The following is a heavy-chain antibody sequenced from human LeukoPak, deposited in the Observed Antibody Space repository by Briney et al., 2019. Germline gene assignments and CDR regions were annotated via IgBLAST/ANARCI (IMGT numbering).Heavy chain of an antibody. CDR2: ISSSGSTI. CDR1: GFPFSSYE. Sequence: GGSLRLSCAASGFPFSSYEMNWVRQAPGKGLEWVSYISSSGSTIYYADSVEGRFTISRDNDKNSLYLQMNSLRAEEKAVYYCARGLGYYGYVWLTGAFDIWGQGTMVTVSS. CDR3: ARGLGYYGYVWLTGAFDI. J-gene: IGHJ3*02. V-gene: IGHV3-48*03. D-gene: IGHD3-16*01.